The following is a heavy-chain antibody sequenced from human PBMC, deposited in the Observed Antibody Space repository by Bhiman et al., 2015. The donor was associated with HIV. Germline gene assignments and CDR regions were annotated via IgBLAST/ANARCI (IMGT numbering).Heavy chain of an antibody. CDR3: AREPGGTTQGRFDY. V-gene: IGHV3-21*03. CDR2: ISSSSTYI. Sequence: EVQLVESGGGLVKPGGSLRLSCAASGFTFSSHSMNWVRQAPGKGLEWVSSISSSSTYIYYGDSVKGRFTISRDNAKNSLYLQMNSLRAEDTAVFYCAREPGGTTQGRFDYWGQGTLVTVSS. CDR1: GFTFSSHS. J-gene: IGHJ4*02. D-gene: IGHD1-7*01.